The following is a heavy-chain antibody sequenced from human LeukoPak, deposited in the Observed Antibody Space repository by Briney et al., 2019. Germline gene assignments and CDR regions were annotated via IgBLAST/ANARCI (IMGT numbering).Heavy chain of an antibody. J-gene: IGHJ4*02. CDR3: ASNCSGGSCYFSFDY. CDR2: INHSGST. D-gene: IGHD2-15*01. Sequence: PSETLSLTCAVYGGSFSGYYRSWIRQPPGKGLEWIGEINHSGSTNYNPSLKSRVTISVDTSKNQFSLKLSSVTAAETAVYYCASNCSGGSCYFSFDYWGQGTLVTVSS. CDR1: GGSFSGYY. V-gene: IGHV4-34*01.